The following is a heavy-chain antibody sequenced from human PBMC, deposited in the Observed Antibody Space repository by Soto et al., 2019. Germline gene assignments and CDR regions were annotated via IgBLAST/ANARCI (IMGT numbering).Heavy chain of an antibody. Sequence: ASVKVSCKASGYTFTSYDINWVRQATGQGLEWMGWMNPNSGNTGYAQKFQGRVTMTRNTSISTAYMELSSLRSEDTAVYYCARGRRGYDILTGYYTVYYFDYWGQGTLVTVS. D-gene: IGHD3-9*01. J-gene: IGHJ4*02. CDR1: GYTFTSYD. V-gene: IGHV1-8*01. CDR3: ARGRRGYDILTGYYTVYYFDY. CDR2: MNPNSGNT.